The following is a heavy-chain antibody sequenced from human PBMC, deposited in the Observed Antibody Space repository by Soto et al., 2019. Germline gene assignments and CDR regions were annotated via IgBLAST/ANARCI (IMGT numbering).Heavy chain of an antibody. CDR3: ARDRRTSPYYFDS. CDR2: IYHSGST. Sequence: PSETLSLTCAVSGYSISSGYYWGWIRQPPVKGLEWVGSIYHSGSTYYNPSLKSRVTISVDTSKNQFSLKLSSVTAGDTAVYYRARDRRTSPYYFDSGGGEPL. V-gene: IGHV4-38-2*02. J-gene: IGHJ4*02. CDR1: GYSISSGYY.